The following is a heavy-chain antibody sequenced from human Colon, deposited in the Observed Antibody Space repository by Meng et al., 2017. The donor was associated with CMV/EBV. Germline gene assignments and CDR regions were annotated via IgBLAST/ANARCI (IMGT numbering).Heavy chain of an antibody. Sequence: GGSLRLSCVVSGLTFGSSTMSWVRQAPGKGLEWVSAISGSGGSTYYADSVKGRFTISRDNSKNTLYLQMNSLRAEDTAVYYCATRGQAPANWGQGTLVTVSS. CDR1: GLTFGSST. CDR2: ISGSGGST. V-gene: IGHV3-23*01. CDR3: ATRGQAPAN. J-gene: IGHJ4*02.